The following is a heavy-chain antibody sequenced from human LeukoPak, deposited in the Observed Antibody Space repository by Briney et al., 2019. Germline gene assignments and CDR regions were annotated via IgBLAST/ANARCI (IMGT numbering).Heavy chain of an antibody. J-gene: IGHJ4*02. CDR1: GFTFGSYA. CDR3: AKATYDSSGYYPAFDY. CDR2: ISGSGGST. D-gene: IGHD3-22*01. V-gene: IGHV3-23*01. Sequence: GGSLRLSCAASGFTFGSYAMSWVRQAPGKGLEWVSAISGSGGSTYYADSVKGRFTISRDNSKNTLYLQMNSLRAEDTAVYYCAKATYDSSGYYPAFDYWGQGTLVTVSS.